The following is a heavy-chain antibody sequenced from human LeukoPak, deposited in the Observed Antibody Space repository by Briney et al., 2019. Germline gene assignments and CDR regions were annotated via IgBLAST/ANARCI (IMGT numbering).Heavy chain of an antibody. V-gene: IGHV3-11*04. D-gene: IGHD2-2*03. J-gene: IGHJ4*02. CDR3: ARVGYCSSTSCYVIAAAGAYDY. Sequence: GGSLRLSCAASGFTFSDYYMSWIRQAPGKGLEWVSYISSSGSTIYYADSVKGRFTISRDNAKNSLYLQMNSLRAEDTAVYYCARVGYCSSTSCYVIAAAGAYDYWGQGTLVTVSS. CDR1: GFTFSDYY. CDR2: ISSSGSTI.